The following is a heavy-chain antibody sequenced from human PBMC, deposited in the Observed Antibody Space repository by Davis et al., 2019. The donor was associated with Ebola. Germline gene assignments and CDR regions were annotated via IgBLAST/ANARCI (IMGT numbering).Heavy chain of an antibody. V-gene: IGHV3-30*04. D-gene: IGHD4-17*01. CDR2: ISYDGSNK. CDR3: VRTTYGAPEY. Sequence: PGGSLRLSCAASGFTFSSYAMHWVRQAPGKGLEWVAVISYDGSNKYYADSVKGRFTISRDNSKNTLYLQMNSLRPEDTAVYYCVRTTYGAPEYWGQGTLVTVSS. J-gene: IGHJ4*02. CDR1: GFTFSSYA.